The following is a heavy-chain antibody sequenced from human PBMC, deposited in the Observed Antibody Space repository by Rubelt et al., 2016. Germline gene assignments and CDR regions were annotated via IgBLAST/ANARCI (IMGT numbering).Heavy chain of an antibody. D-gene: IGHD6-6*01. CDR3: ARESSSFGDFDP. J-gene: IGHJ5*02. CDR2: ISSSGSTI. V-gene: IGHV3-48*03. Sequence: KGLEWVSYISSSGSTIYYADSVKGRFTISRDNAKNSLYLQMNSPRAEDTAVYYCARESSSFGDFDPWGQGTLVTVSS.